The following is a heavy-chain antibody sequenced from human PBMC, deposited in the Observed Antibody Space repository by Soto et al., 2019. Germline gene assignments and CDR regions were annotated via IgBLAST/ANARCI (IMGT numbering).Heavy chain of an antibody. D-gene: IGHD3-9*01. CDR2: IIPFLSIT. V-gene: IGHV1-69*02. CDR3: TFDTWSDETFDI. Sequence: QVHLVQSGAAVKKPGSSVKVSCKASGGTFNTYTLIWVRQAPGQGLEWMGRIIPFLSITNSAQNFQDRVTITADKSTSTAYMELTSLRSDDTAVYYCTFDTWSDETFDIWGQGTIVTVSS. J-gene: IGHJ3*02. CDR1: GGTFNTYT.